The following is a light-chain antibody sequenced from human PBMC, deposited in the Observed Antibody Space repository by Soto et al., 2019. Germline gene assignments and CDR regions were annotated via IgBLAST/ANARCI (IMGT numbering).Light chain of an antibody. CDR3: AAWDDSLNGHVV. J-gene: IGLJ2*01. CDR1: RSNIGSNT. Sequence: QLVLTQPPSASGTPGQRVTISCSGSRSNIGSNTVNWYQQLPGTAPKLLIYSNNQRPSGVPDRFSGSKSGTSASLAISGLQSEDEADYYCAAWDDSLNGHVVFGGGTKLTVL. CDR2: SNN. V-gene: IGLV1-44*01.